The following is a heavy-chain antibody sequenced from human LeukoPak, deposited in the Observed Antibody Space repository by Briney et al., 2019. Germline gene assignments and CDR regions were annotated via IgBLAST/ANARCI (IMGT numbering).Heavy chain of an antibody. CDR2: IYTSWST. D-gene: IGHD2-2*02. V-gene: IGHV4-4*07. Sequence: SETLSLTCTVSGGSISSYYWSWIRQPAGKGLEWIGRIYTSWSTNYNPSLKSRVTMSVDTSKNQFSLKLSSVTAADTAVYYCAREIVVVPAAIHMNYYYYMDVWGKGTTVTVSS. CDR1: GGSISSYY. J-gene: IGHJ6*03. CDR3: AREIVVVPAAIHMNYYYYMDV.